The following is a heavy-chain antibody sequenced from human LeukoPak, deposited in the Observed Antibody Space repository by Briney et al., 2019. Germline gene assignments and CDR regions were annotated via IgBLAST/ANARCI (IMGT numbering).Heavy chain of an antibody. J-gene: IGHJ4*02. CDR3: AREMGVVPPAIPTVDS. CDR2: IEPKSGGT. V-gene: IGHV1-2*02. Sequence: RASVKVSCTASGYTFTGHFMHWGRQAPGQGLEGMGWIEPKSGGTHYGHKLQGGVTMTRDTSMSNAYMELSRLKADDTEVYYCAREMGVVPPAIPTVDSWGQGTLVTVSS. CDR1: GYTFTGHF. D-gene: IGHD2-2*02.